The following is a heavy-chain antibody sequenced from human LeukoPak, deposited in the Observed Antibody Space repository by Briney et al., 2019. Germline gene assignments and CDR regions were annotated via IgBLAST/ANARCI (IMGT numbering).Heavy chain of an antibody. CDR1: GGSISSSSYY. Sequence: SETLSLTCTVSGGSISSSSYYWGWIRQPPGKGLEWIGSIYYSGSTYYNPSLKSRVTISVDTSKNQFSLKLSSVTAADTAVYYCARHIPLYDSGGWFDPWGQGTLVTVSS. D-gene: IGHD3-3*01. CDR3: ARHIPLYDSGGWFDP. CDR2: IYYSGST. J-gene: IGHJ5*02. V-gene: IGHV4-39*01.